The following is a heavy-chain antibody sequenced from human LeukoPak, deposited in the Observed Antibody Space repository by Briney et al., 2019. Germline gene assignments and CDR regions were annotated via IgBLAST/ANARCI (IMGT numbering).Heavy chain of an antibody. Sequence: GGSLRLSCAASGFTFSSFAMTWVRQAPGKGLEWVSSIIDSGGSTYYADSVTGRLTISRDNSKNTLYLQLNSLRVDDTAVYYCARGSRATYDYWGQGTLVTVSS. V-gene: IGHV3-23*01. D-gene: IGHD3-16*01. J-gene: IGHJ4*02. CDR2: IIDSGGST. CDR1: GFTFSSFA. CDR3: ARGSRATYDY.